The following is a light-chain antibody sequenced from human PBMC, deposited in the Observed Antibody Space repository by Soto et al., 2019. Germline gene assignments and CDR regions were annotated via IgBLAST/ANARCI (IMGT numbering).Light chain of an antibody. CDR2: TVS. V-gene: IGKV2-24*01. J-gene: IGKJ1*01. CDR3: MQTAQFPRT. CDR1: QSLVDSAGNTH. Sequence: DIVMTQTPLSSPVTLGQPASISCRSSQSLVDSAGNTHLSWLQQRPGQPPRLLVYTVSSRFSGVPDGFSGSAAGTDFTLHISRVEAEDVGLYYCMQTAQFPRTFGQGTKV.